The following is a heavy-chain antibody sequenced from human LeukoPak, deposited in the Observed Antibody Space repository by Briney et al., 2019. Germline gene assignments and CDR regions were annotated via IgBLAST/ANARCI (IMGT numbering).Heavy chain of an antibody. V-gene: IGHV3-66*01. CDR3: AKVATWTYFDY. D-gene: IGHD3/OR15-3a*01. CDR1: GILVSSNY. Sequence: PGGSLRLSCVASGILVSSNYMSWVRQAPGKGLEWVSFIDSTGSTYYADSVKDRFTISRDNSKNTLYLHMNSLRAEDTAVYYCAKVATWTYFDYWGQGTLVTVSS. J-gene: IGHJ4*02. CDR2: IDSTGST.